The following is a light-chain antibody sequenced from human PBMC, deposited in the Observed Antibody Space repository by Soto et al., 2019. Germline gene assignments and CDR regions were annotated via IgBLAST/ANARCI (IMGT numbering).Light chain of an antibody. V-gene: IGKV3-20*01. Sequence: EVVLTQSPATLSFSPGERASLSGRGIQSVSSSTYLAWYQQKPGQAPRLLIYGASSRATGIPDRFSGSGSGTDFTLTISRLEPEDFAVYYRQQYGSSPRTFGQGTKVDIK. CDR2: GAS. J-gene: IGKJ1*01. CDR1: QSVSSSTY. CDR3: QQYGSSPRT.